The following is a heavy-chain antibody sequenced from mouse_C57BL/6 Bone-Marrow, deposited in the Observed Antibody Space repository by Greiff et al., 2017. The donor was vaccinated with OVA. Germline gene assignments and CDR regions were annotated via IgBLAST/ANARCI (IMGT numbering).Heavy chain of an antibody. CDR2: INPGSGGT. J-gene: IGHJ3*01. V-gene: IGHV1-54*01. CDR1: GYAFTNYL. Sequence: QVQLQQSGAELVRPGTSVKVSCKASGYAFTNYLIEWVKQRPGQGLEWIGVINPGSGGTNYNEKFKGKATLTADKSSSTAYMQLSSLTSEDSAVYFCAGYYDYLWFAYWGQGTLVTVSA. CDR3: AGYYDYLWFAY. D-gene: IGHD2-4*01.